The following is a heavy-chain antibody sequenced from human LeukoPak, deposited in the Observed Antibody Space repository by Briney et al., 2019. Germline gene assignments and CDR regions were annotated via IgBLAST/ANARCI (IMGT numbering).Heavy chain of an antibody. Sequence: SETLSLTCTVSGGSISSYYWSWIRQPPGKGLEWIGYIYYSGSTNYNPSLKSRVTISVDTSKNQFSLKLSSVTAADTAVYYCARGGATVTTFYYYYYMDVWGKGTTVTVSS. D-gene: IGHD4-17*01. CDR1: GGSISSYY. CDR3: ARGGATVTTFYYYYYMDV. CDR2: IYYSGST. V-gene: IGHV4-59*12. J-gene: IGHJ6*03.